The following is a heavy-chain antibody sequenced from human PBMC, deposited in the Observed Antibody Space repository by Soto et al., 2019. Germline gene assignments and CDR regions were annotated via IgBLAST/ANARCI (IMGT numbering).Heavy chain of an antibody. V-gene: IGHV3-33*01. CDR3: ARDAPMVPNDY. J-gene: IGHJ4*02. Sequence: QVQLVESGGGVVQPGRSLRLSCAASGFTFSSYGMHWVRQAPGKGLEWVAVIWYDGSNKYYADSVKGRFTISRDNSKNTLYLQMNSLRAEDTAVYYCARDAPMVPNDYWGQGTLVTVSS. CDR1: GFTFSSYG. D-gene: IGHD3-10*01. CDR2: IWYDGSNK.